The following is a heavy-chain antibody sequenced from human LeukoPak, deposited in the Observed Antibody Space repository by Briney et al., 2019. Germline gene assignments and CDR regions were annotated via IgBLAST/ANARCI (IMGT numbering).Heavy chain of an antibody. CDR2: IYYSGST. CDR1: GGSISSGGYY. Sequence: SETLSLTCTVSGGSISSGGYYWSWIRQHPGKGLEWIGYIYYSGSTYYNPSLKSRVTISVDTSKNQFSLKLSSVTAADTAVYYCARGPRRYFDLWGRGTLVTVSS. J-gene: IGHJ2*01. CDR3: ARGPRRYFDL. V-gene: IGHV4-31*03.